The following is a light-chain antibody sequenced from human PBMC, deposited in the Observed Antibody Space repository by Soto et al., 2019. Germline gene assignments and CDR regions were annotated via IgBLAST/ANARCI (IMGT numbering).Light chain of an antibody. J-gene: IGLJ2*01. CDR1: SSNIGSNY. CDR3: AAWVDSLSVVV. CDR2: SNN. Sequence: QSVLNQPPSASGTPGQRVTISCSGSSSNIGSNYVYWYQQLPGPAPKLLIYSNNQRPSGVPDRFSGSKSGTSASLAISGLRSEDEADYYCAAWVDSLSVVVFGRGTKLTVL. V-gene: IGLV1-47*02.